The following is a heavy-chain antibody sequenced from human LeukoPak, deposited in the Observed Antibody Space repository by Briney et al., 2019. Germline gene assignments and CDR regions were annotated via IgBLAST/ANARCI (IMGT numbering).Heavy chain of an antibody. CDR3: ANNLVSAAGDH. CDR2: INGDGSDT. J-gene: IGHJ4*02. V-gene: IGHV3-7*01. D-gene: IGHD6-25*01. Sequence: GRSLRLSCAASGFIFSSMWMTWVRQAPGKGLEWVANINGDGSDTYYVDSVRGRFTISRDNAKNSVDLQMSSLRVEDTAVYYCANNLVSAAGDHWGQGTLVTVSS. CDR1: GFIFSSMW.